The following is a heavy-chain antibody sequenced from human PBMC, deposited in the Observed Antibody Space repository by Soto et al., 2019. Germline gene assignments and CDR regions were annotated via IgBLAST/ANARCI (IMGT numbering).Heavy chain of an antibody. J-gene: IGHJ6*03. V-gene: IGHV5-51*01. CDR2: IYPGDSDT. Sequence: GESLKISCKGSGYSFTSYWIGWVRQMPGKGLEWMGIIYPGDSDTRYSPSFQGQVTISADKSISTAYLQWSSLKASDTAMYYCARHAHTVTHDYYYYYYMDVWGKGTTVTVSS. D-gene: IGHD4-17*01. CDR1: GYSFTSYW. CDR3: ARHAHTVTHDYYYYYYMDV.